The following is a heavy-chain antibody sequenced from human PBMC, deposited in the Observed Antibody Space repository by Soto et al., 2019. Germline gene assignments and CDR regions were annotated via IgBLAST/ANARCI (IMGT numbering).Heavy chain of an antibody. CDR2: ITTSGGSR. CDR3: ARSITSGDV. Sequence: GGSLRLSCAASGFSFGSYIMNWVRQAPGKGLEWISSITTSGGSRYYADSVRGRFTISRDNAKNSLYLEMNSLRADDTAVYYCARSITSGDVWGQGTTGTV. V-gene: IGHV3-21*01. J-gene: IGHJ6*02. D-gene: IGHD2-2*01. CDR1: GFSFGSYI.